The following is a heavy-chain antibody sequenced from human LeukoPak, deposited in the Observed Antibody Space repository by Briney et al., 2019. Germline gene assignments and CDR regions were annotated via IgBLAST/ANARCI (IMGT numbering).Heavy chain of an antibody. J-gene: IGHJ6*04. CDR3: AELGITMIGGV. D-gene: IGHD3-10*02. CDR1: GFTFSSYE. Sequence: GGSLRLSCAASGFTFSSYEMNWVRQAPGNGLEWVSYISSSGSTIHYADSVKGRFTISRDNGKNSLYLQMNSLRAEDTAVYYCAELGITMIGGVWGKGTTVTISS. V-gene: IGHV3-48*03. CDR2: ISSSGSTI.